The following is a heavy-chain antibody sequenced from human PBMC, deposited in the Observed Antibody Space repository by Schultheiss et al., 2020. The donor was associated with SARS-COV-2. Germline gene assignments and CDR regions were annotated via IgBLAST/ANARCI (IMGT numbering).Heavy chain of an antibody. D-gene: IGHD3-3*01. CDR1: GGSFSGYY. V-gene: IGHV4-34*01. Sequence: SETLSLTCAVYGGSFSGYYWSWIRQPPGKGLEWIGSIYYSGSTYYNPSLKSRVTISVDTSKNQFSLKLSSVTAADTAVYYCAGTETYYDFWSGYYYYYYGMDVWGQGTTVTVSS. CDR3: AGTETYYDFWSGYYYYYYGMDV. J-gene: IGHJ6*02. CDR2: IYYSGST.